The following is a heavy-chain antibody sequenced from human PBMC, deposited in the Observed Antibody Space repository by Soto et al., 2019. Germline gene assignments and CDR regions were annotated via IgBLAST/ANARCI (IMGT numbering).Heavy chain of an antibody. CDR3: ARVGRGVYGMDV. Sequence: EVQLVESGGGLVQPGGSLRLSVAASGFTSSSYSINWFRQAPGKGLEWFSYITSDSSTISYADSVKGRFTVSRDNAQNSLYLQMNSLRDEDTAVYYCARVGRGVYGMDVWGQGTSVTVSS. D-gene: IGHD2-8*01. J-gene: IGHJ6*02. CDR2: ITSDSSTI. V-gene: IGHV3-48*02. CDR1: GFTSSSYS.